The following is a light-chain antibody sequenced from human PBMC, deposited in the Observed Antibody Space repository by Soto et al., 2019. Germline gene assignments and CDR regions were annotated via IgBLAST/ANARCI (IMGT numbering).Light chain of an antibody. CDR3: SSYTSTSTYV. J-gene: IGLJ1*01. CDR2: DVR. V-gene: IGLV2-14*01. CDR1: SSDVGGYNF. Sequence: QSALTQPASVSGSPGQSITISCTGTSSDVGGYNFVSWYQQHPGKAPKLMIYDVRNRPSGVSNRFSGSKSVNTASLTISGLQAEDEADYYCSSYTSTSTYVFGTGTKVTV.